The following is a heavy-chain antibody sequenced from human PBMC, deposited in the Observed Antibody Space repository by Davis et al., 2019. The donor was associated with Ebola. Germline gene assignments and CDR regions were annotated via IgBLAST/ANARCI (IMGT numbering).Heavy chain of an antibody. CDR3: ARDGPIAVAGVWVY. J-gene: IGHJ4*02. V-gene: IGHV7-4-1*02. CDR2: INTNTGNP. CDR1: GYTFTSYA. D-gene: IGHD6-19*01. Sequence: AASVKVSCKASGYTFTSYAMNWVRQAPGQGLEWMGWINTNTGNPTYAQGFTGRFVFSLDTSVSTAYLQISSLKAGDTAVYYCARDGPIAVAGVWVYWGQGTLVTVSS.